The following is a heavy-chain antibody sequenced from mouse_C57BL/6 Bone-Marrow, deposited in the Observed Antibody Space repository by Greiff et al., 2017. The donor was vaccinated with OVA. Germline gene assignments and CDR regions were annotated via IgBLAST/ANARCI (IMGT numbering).Heavy chain of an antibody. CDR1: GYTFTDYN. CDR3: ARAPSYYEDDGFAY. CDR2: IYPNYGTT. V-gene: IGHV1-39*01. Sequence: EVQLQQSGPELVKPGASVKISCKASGYTFTDYNMNWVKQSHGQSLEWIGVIYPNYGTTSYNEKFKGKATLTVDTSSSTAYMQLSSLTSEDSAVYYCARAPSYYEDDGFAYWGQGTLVTVSA. D-gene: IGHD2-4*01. J-gene: IGHJ3*01.